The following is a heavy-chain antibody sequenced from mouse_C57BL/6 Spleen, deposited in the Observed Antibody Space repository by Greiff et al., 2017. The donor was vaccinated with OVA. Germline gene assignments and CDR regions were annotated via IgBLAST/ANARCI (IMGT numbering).Heavy chain of an antibody. CDR3: AREFITTVVATSHFDY. Sequence: VQRVESGAELVKPGASVKISCKASGYTFTDYYINWVKQRPGQGLEWIGKIGPGSGSTYYNEKFKGKATLTADKSSSTAYMQLSSLTSEDSAVYFCAREFITTVVATSHFDYWGQGTTLTVSS. CDR2: IGPGSGST. J-gene: IGHJ2*01. V-gene: IGHV1-77*01. CDR1: GYTFTDYY. D-gene: IGHD1-1*01.